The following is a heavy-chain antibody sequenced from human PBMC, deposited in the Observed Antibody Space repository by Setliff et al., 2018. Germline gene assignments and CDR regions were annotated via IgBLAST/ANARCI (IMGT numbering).Heavy chain of an antibody. V-gene: IGHV1-69*05. Sequence: GASVKVSCKASGGTFSGYAISWVRQAPGQGLEWMGGIIPIFGTANYAQKFQGRVTITTDESTSTAYMELSSLRSEDTAVYYCARGRGAAAAYYYYYYMDVWGKGTTVTVSS. CDR1: GGTFSGYA. J-gene: IGHJ6*03. D-gene: IGHD6-13*01. CDR2: IIPIFGTA. CDR3: ARGRGAAAAYYYYYYMDV.